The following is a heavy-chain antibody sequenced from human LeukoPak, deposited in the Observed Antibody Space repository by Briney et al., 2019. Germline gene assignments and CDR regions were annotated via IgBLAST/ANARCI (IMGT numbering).Heavy chain of an antibody. Sequence: ASVTVSFTASGYTFTGYYMHWVRQAPGQGLEWMGWINPNSGGTNYAQKFQGRVTMTRDTSISTAYMELSRLRSDDTAVYYCARDPMVRSAGPWGQGTLVTVSS. J-gene: IGHJ5*02. CDR1: GYTFTGYY. CDR3: ARDPMVRSAGP. CDR2: INPNSGGT. V-gene: IGHV1-2*02. D-gene: IGHD3-10*01.